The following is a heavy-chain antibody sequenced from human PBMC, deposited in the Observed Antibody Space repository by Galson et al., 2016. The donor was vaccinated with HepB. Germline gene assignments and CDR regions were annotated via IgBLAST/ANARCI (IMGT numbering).Heavy chain of an antibody. V-gene: IGHV3-74*01. Sequence: SLRLSCAASGFPFSNYWMHWVRQAPGKGPVWVARINSDGSSTTYADSVKGRFTISRDNAKNTLYLQMNSLRAEDTALYYCTRVYREDIAAAGLQIWGQGTLVIVSS. J-gene: IGHJ4*02. CDR3: TRVYREDIAAAGLQI. CDR2: INSDGSST. D-gene: IGHD6-13*01. CDR1: GFPFSNYW.